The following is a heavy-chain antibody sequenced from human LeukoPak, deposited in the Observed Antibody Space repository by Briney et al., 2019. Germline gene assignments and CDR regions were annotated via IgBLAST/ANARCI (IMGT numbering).Heavy chain of an antibody. Sequence: SETLSLTCAVYGVSFSGYYWSWVRQPPGKGLEWIGEINHSGSTNYNPSLKSRVTISVDTSKNQFSLKLSSVEAGDTAVYYCAKGEIFDYYLHYYMDVGGKGTAASVSS. V-gene: IGHV4-34*01. CDR1: GVSFSGYY. CDR2: INHSGST. CDR3: AKGEIFDYYLHYYMDV. J-gene: IGHJ6*03. D-gene: IGHD2-15*01.